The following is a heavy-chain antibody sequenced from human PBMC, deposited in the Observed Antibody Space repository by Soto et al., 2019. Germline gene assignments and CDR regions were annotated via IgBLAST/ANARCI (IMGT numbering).Heavy chain of an antibody. J-gene: IGHJ5*02. D-gene: IGHD3-9*01. V-gene: IGHV4-34*01. Sequence: NPSETLSLTCAVYGGSFSGYYWSWIRQPPGKGLEWIGEINHSGSTNYNPSLKSRVTISVDTSKNQFSLKLSSVTGADTAVYYYWRVSVYYNNWCDPRGQGTLVSVS. CDR1: GGSFSGYY. CDR3: WRVSVYYNNWCDP. CDR2: INHSGST.